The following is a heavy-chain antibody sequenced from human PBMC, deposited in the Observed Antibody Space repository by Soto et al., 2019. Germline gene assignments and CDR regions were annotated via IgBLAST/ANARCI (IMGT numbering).Heavy chain of an antibody. CDR2: ISSSGSTI. CDR1: GFTFSEYY. Sequence: QVQLVESGGGLVKPGGSLRLSCAASGFTFSEYYMSWIRQAPGKGLEWVSYISSSGSTIYYADSVKGRFTISRDNAKNSLYLQMNSLRAEDTAVYYCASWCRCGGSCYMAFDIWGQGTMVTVSS. J-gene: IGHJ3*02. V-gene: IGHV3-11*01. CDR3: ASWCRCGGSCYMAFDI. D-gene: IGHD2-15*01.